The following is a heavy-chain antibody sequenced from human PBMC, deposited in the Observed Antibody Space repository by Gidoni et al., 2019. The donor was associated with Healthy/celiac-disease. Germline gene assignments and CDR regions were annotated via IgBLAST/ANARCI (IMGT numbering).Heavy chain of an antibody. Sequence: QVQLVQSGADVKKPGASVKFSCKASGYAFTGYYLHWVRQAPGQGLEWLGWINPNSGGTNYAQKFQGRVTLTRDTSISTAYMELSRLKSDDTAVYYCARDTPTSGWYDPIDYWGQGTLVTVSS. CDR2: INPNSGGT. CDR3: ARDTPTSGWYDPIDY. V-gene: IGHV1-2*02. J-gene: IGHJ4*02. CDR1: GYAFTGYY. D-gene: IGHD6-19*01.